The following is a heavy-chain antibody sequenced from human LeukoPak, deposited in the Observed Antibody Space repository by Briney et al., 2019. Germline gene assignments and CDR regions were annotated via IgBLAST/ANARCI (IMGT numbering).Heavy chain of an antibody. CDR1: GFTFSTYR. D-gene: IGHD3-22*01. Sequence: GGSLRLSCAASGFTFSTYRMSWVRQAPGKGLEWVANIKQDGSEKYYVDSVKGRFTISRDNAKNSLYLQMNSLRAEDTAVYYCAKDLDTDYFDYWGQGTLVTVSS. V-gene: IGHV3-7*01. J-gene: IGHJ4*02. CDR2: IKQDGSEK. CDR3: AKDLDTDYFDY.